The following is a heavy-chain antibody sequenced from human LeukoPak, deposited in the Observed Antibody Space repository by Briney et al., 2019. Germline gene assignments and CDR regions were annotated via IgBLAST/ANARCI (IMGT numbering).Heavy chain of an antibody. CDR1: GYTFRNYY. D-gene: IGHD6-19*01. CDR2: INPSSDKT. Sequence: ASVKVSCKAFGYTFRNYYMHWVRQAPGQGLEWMGIINPSSDKTNYAQKFQGRVTMTRDISTSTVYMELNSLRFEDTAVYYCARDLRTIAVTGIGVFDVWGQGTKVTASS. V-gene: IGHV1-46*01. J-gene: IGHJ3*01. CDR3: ARDLRTIAVTGIGVFDV.